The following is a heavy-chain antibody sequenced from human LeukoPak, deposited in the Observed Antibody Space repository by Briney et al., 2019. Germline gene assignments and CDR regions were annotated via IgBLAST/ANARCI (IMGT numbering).Heavy chain of an antibody. D-gene: IGHD3-10*01. Sequence: PGGSLRLSCAASGFTFSSYSMNWVRQAPGKGLEWVSSTSSSSSYIYYADSVKGRFTISRDNAKNSLYLQMNSLRAEDTAVYYCASSVLLWFGESRDWFDPWGQGTLVTVSS. CDR2: TSSSSSYI. J-gene: IGHJ5*02. V-gene: IGHV3-21*01. CDR3: ASSVLLWFGESRDWFDP. CDR1: GFTFSSYS.